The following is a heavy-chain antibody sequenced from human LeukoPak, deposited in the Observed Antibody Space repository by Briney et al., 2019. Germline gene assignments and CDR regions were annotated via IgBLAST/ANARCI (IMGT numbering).Heavy chain of an antibody. V-gene: IGHV6-1*01. Sequence: SQTLSLTCAISVDSVSSNSAAWNWIRLSPSRGLEWLGRTYYRSKWYNDYAVSVKSRITINPDTSKNQFSLQLNSVTPEDTTVYYCARGWLQSGFDYWGQGTLVTVSS. CDR3: ARGWLQSGFDY. CDR2: TYYRSKWYN. D-gene: IGHD5-24*01. J-gene: IGHJ4*02. CDR1: VDSVSSNSAA.